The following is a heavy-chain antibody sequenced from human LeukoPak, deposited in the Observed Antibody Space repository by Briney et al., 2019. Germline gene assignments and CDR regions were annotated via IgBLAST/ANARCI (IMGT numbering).Heavy chain of an antibody. Sequence: PGGSLRLSCAASGFTFSSYSLNWVRQAPGKGLEWVSVIYSGGSTYYADSVKGRFSISRDNSKNTLYLHMNSLRAADTAVYYCARRYSSGWYGNWFDPWGQGTLVTVSS. CDR3: ARRYSSGWYGNWFDP. V-gene: IGHV3-66*04. D-gene: IGHD6-19*01. J-gene: IGHJ5*02. CDR1: GFTFSSYS. CDR2: IYSGGST.